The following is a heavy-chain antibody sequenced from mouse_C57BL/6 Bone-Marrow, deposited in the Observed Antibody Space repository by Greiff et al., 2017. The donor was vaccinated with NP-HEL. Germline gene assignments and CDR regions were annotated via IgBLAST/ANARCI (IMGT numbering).Heavy chain of an antibody. D-gene: IGHD1-1*01. V-gene: IGHV5-6*01. CDR2: ISSGGSDT. CDR3: ARSGSPFAY. J-gene: IGHJ3*01. CDR1: GFTFSSYG. Sequence: EVKLVESGGDLVKPGGSLKLSCAASGFTFSSYGMSWVRQTPDKRLEWVATISSGGSDTYYPDSVKGRFTISRDNAKNTLYLQMSGLKSEVTAMYYCARSGSPFAYWGQGTLVTVSA.